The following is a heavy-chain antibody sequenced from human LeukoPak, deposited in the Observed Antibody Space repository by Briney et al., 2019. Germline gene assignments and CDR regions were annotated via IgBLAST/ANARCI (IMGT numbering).Heavy chain of an antibody. Sequence: AASVKVSCKASGYTFTGYYMHWVRQAPGQGIEWMEWINPNSGGTNYAQKFQGRVTMTRDTSISTAYMELSRLRSDDTAVYYCARSGGNIVVVPAAINNYYYYYMDVWGKGTTVTVSS. J-gene: IGHJ6*03. D-gene: IGHD2-2*02. CDR3: ARSGGNIVVVPAAINNYYYYYMDV. CDR2: INPNSGGT. V-gene: IGHV1-2*02. CDR1: GYTFTGYY.